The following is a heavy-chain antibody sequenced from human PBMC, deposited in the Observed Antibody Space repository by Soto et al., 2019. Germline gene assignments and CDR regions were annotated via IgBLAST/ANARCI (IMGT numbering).Heavy chain of an antibody. J-gene: IGHJ6*02. CDR1: GFTFSSYA. D-gene: IGHD4-17*01. Sequence: GGSLRLSCAASGFTFSSYAMSWVRQAPGKGLEWVSAISGSGGSTYYADSVKGRFTISRDNSKNTLYLQMNSLRAEDTAVYYCAKDLAGTTVVIFDYFYGMDVWGQGTTVTVSS. CDR2: ISGSGGST. V-gene: IGHV3-23*01. CDR3: AKDLAGTTVVIFDYFYGMDV.